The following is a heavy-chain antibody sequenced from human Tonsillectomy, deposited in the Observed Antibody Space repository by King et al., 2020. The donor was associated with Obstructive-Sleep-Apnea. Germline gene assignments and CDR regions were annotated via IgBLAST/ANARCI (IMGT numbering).Heavy chain of an antibody. CDR3: ARVGATLSNVHAFDI. CDR2: IIPILGIA. D-gene: IGHD1-26*01. CDR1: GGTFSSYA. Sequence: QLVQSGAEVKKPGSSVKVSCKASGGTFSSYAISWVRQAPGQGLEWMGRIIPILGIANYAQKFQGRVTITADKSTSTAYMELSSLRSEDTAVYYCARVGATLSNVHAFDIWGQGTMVTVSS. V-gene: IGHV1-69*04. J-gene: IGHJ3*02.